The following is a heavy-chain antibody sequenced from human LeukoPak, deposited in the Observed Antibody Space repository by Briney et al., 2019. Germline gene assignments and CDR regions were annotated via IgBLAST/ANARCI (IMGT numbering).Heavy chain of an antibody. J-gene: IGHJ3*02. CDR1: GFTVSSNY. V-gene: IGHV3-53*01. D-gene: IGHD3-22*01. CDR2: IYSRGST. CDR3: ARDLDSSGYYHAFDI. Sequence: PGGSLRLSCAASGFTVSSNYMSWVRQAPGKGLEWVSVIYSRGSTYYADSVKGRFTISRDNSKNTLYLQMNSLRAEDTAVYYCARDLDSSGYYHAFDIWGQGTMVTVSS.